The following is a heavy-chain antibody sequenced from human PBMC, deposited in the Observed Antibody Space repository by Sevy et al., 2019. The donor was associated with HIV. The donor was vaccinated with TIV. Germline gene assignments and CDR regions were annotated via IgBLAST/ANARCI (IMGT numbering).Heavy chain of an antibody. J-gene: IGHJ4*02. D-gene: IGHD6-19*01. Sequence: GGSLTLSCAASRFTFNTYAMHWVRQAPGKGLDWVAFISYDGTNEYYADSVKGRFTISRDNSKNTLYLQMNSLRAEDSAVYYCARDGVSSGWYRGYYFDYWGQGTLVTVSS. V-gene: IGHV3-30*04. CDR3: ARDGVSSGWYRGYYFDY. CDR2: ISYDGTNE. CDR1: RFTFNTYA.